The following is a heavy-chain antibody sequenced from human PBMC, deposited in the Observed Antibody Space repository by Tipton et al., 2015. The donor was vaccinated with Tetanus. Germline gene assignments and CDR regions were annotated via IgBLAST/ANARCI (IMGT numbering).Heavy chain of an antibody. Sequence: SLRLSCAASGFSFSTFAIHWVRQAPGKGLEWVAVILYGGTNNYYADSVKGRFTISRDNSKNTLYLQMTSLRPEDTALYYCARDSSPYYYYYGLDVWGQGTPVTVSS. J-gene: IGHJ6*02. CDR1: GFSFSTFA. CDR2: ILYGGTNN. V-gene: IGHV3-30*16. CDR3: ARDSSPYYYYYGLDV. D-gene: IGHD2/OR15-2a*01.